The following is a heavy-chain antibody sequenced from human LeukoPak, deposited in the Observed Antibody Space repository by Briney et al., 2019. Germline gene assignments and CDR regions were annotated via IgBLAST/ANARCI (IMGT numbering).Heavy chain of an antibody. CDR2: IIPIFGTA. CDR1: GGTFSSYA. Sequence: GSSVKVSCKASGGTFSSYAIGWVRQAPGQGLEWMGGIIPIFGTANYAQKFQGRVTITADESTSTAYMELSSLRSEDTAVYYCARDPGYCSGGSCYPTVMTNYWGQGTLVTVSS. V-gene: IGHV1-69*01. D-gene: IGHD2-15*01. CDR3: ARDPGYCSGGSCYPTVMTNY. J-gene: IGHJ4*02.